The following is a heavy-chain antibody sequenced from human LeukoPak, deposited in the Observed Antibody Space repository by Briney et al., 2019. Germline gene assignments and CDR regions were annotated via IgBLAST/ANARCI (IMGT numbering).Heavy chain of an antibody. V-gene: IGHV3-30-3*01. J-gene: IGHJ3*02. CDR3: ARAPMTTVTTWGVLVGSAFDI. D-gene: IGHD4-17*01. Sequence: PGGSLRLSCAASGFTFSSYAMHWVRQAPGKGLEWVAVISYDGSNKYYADSVKGRFTISRDNSKNTLYLQMNSLRAEDTAVYYCARAPMTTVTTWGVLVGSAFDIWGQGTMVTVSS. CDR1: GFTFSSYA. CDR2: ISYDGSNK.